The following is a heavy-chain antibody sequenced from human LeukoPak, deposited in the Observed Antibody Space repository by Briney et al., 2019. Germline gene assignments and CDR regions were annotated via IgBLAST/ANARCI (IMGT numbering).Heavy chain of an antibody. D-gene: IGHD3-10*01. V-gene: IGHV4-4*02. Sequence: SETLSLTCAVSGGSISSSNWWSWVRQPPGKGLEWIGEIYHSGSTNYNPSLNSRVTISVDKSKNQFSLKLSSVTAADTAVYYCARGLTMVRGVRPFDYWGQGTLVTVSS. CDR2: IYHSGST. CDR1: GGSISSSNW. CDR3: ARGLTMVRGVRPFDY. J-gene: IGHJ4*02.